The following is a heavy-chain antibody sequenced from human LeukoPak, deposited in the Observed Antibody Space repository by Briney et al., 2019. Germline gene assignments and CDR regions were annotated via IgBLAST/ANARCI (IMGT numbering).Heavy chain of an antibody. CDR1: GFIFSSYA. CDR3: VRGCSSTSCYGVSGY. Sequence: GGSPRLSCSASGFIFSSYAMHWVRQAPGKGLKYVSAISSNGGSTYYADSVKGRFTISRDNSKNMLYLQMSSLRVEDTAVYYCVRGCSSTSCYGVSGYWGQGTLVTVSS. D-gene: IGHD2-2*01. V-gene: IGHV3-64D*06. J-gene: IGHJ4*02. CDR2: ISSNGGST.